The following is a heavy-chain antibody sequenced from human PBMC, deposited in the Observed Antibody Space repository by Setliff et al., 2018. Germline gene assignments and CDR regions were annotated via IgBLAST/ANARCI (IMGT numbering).Heavy chain of an antibody. CDR2: VSTSGRT. J-gene: IGHJ4*02. CDR3: AKPQLELRWGFES. CDR1: GDSFTSGISS. D-gene: IGHD1-7*01. Sequence: SETLSLTCSVSGDSFTSGISSWSWIRQPAGKGLEWIGRVSTSGRTNYSPSLKSRVTISLDTSKGQFSLEPNSVTAADTAVYYCAKPQLELRWGFESWGQGTLVTVSS. V-gene: IGHV4-61*02.